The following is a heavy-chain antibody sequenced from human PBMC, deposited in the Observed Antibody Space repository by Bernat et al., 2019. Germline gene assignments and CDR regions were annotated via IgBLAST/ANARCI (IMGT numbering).Heavy chain of an antibody. J-gene: IGHJ5*02. CDR1: GFTFSSYS. V-gene: IGHV3-21*01. Sequence: EVQLVESGGGLVQPGGSLRLSCAASGFTFSSYSMNWVRQAPGKGLEWVSSISSSSSYIYYADSVKGRFTISRDNAKNSLYLQMNSLRAEDTAVYYCASLMVRGSNWFDPWGRGTLVTVSS. CDR2: ISSSSSYI. D-gene: IGHD3-10*01. CDR3: ASLMVRGSNWFDP.